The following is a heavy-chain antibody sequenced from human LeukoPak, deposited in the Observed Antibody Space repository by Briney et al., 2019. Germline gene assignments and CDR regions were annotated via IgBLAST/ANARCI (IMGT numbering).Heavy chain of an antibody. CDR1: GFTFSSYG. V-gene: IGHV3-30*02. J-gene: IGHJ4*02. Sequence: GGSLRLSCAASGFTFSSYGMHWVRQAPGKGLEWVAFIRYDGSNKYYADSVKGRFTISRDNSKNTLYLQMNSLRAEDTAVYYCAKDFADYVWGSYRYLDYWGQGTLVTVSS. CDR3: AKDFADYVWGSYRYLDY. CDR2: IRYDGSNK. D-gene: IGHD3-16*02.